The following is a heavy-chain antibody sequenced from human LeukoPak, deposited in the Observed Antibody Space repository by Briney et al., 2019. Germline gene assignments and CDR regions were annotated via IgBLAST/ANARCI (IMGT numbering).Heavy chain of an antibody. J-gene: IGHJ4*02. Sequence: SETLSLTCTVSGGSINSYYWNWIRQPAGKGLEWIGHIQTSGSTKYNPSLKSRVTMSIDTSKTQFSLNLSSVTAADTAVYYCATNYTAVSAFDTWGQGTLVTVSS. CDR1: GGSINSYY. V-gene: IGHV4-4*07. CDR3: ATNYTAVSAFDT. CDR2: IQTSGST. D-gene: IGHD6-19*01.